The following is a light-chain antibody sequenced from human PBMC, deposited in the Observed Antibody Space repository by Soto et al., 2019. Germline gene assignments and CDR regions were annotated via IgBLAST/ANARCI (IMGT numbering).Light chain of an antibody. V-gene: IGLV3-21*01. Sequence: ALTQPPSVSVAPGQTASISCGGNNIGIKDVYWYQQQPGQAPVLVIYDNRDRPSGIPERFSGSNSGNTATLTISRVEAGDEADYYCQVWDTSSDHPVFGGGTKLTVL. CDR2: DNR. CDR3: QVWDTSSDHPV. CDR1: NIGIKD. J-gene: IGLJ2*01.